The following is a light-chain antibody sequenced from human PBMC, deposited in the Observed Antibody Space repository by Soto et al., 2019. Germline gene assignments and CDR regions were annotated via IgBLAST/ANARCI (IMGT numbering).Light chain of an antibody. CDR1: QSVSSN. V-gene: IGKV3-15*01. J-gene: IGKJ3*01. CDR2: GAS. CDR3: QQYNKWLFT. Sequence: EIVMTQSPATLSVSPGERATLSCRASQSVSSNLAWYQQNPGQAPRLLIYGASTRAAGIPARFSGSASGTEFTLTISSLQSEDFAVYYCQQYNKWLFTFGPGTKVDIK.